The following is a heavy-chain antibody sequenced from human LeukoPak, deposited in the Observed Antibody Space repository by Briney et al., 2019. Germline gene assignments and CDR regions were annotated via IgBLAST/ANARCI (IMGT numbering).Heavy chain of an antibody. V-gene: IGHV3-7*01. D-gene: IGHD6-19*01. CDR1: GFTFSDSW. CDR3: AKDRSSGIAVAGYFDY. J-gene: IGHJ4*02. Sequence: GGSLRLSCAASGFTFSDSWMSWVRQAPGKGLEWVANMNQDGSEKDYVDSVKGRFTISRDNSKNTLYLQMNSLRAEDTAVYYCAKDRSSGIAVAGYFDYWGQGTLVTVSS. CDR2: MNQDGSEK.